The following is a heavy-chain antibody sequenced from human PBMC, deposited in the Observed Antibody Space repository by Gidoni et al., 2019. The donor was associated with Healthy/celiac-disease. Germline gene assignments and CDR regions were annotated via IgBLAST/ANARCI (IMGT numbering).Heavy chain of an antibody. CDR3: AKDHQGQLLSVVDADY. CDR2: ISYDGSNK. D-gene: IGHD2-2*01. J-gene: IGHJ4*02. Sequence: QGRLGESGGGVVQPGRSLRLSGEASGFTFTRYGMHWVRQAPGKGRGWVSVISYDGSNKYYADSVKGRFTISRDNSKNTLYLQMNSLRAEDTAVYYCAKDHQGQLLSVVDADYWGQGTLVTVSS. CDR1: GFTFTRYG. V-gene: IGHV3-30*18.